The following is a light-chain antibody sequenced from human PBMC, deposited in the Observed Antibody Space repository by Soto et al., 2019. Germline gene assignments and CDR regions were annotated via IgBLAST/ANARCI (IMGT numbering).Light chain of an antibody. Sequence: QSALTQPASVSGSPGQSITISCTGTSSDVGGYNYVSWYQQHPGKAPKLMIYDVSNRPSGVSNRFSGSKSGNTASLTISGLQAEDEAAYYCSSYTSSITRCVFGLGTQLTVL. V-gene: IGLV2-14*01. CDR3: SSYTSSITRCV. CDR2: DVS. J-gene: IGLJ3*02. CDR1: SSDVGGYNY.